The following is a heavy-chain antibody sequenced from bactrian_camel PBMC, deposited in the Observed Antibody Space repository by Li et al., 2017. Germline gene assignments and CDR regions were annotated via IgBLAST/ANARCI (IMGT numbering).Heavy chain of an antibody. CDR2: LKSDGRT. CDR1: GYTFGSNP. V-gene: IGHV3S53*01. Sequence: QVQLVESGGGSVQAGGSLKLSCVASGYTFGSNPGNCGMAWYRQAPGKERELVSALKSDGRTIYSDSVKGRFAISRDNTKNALHLQMNSLKPEDTGTYYCAAPPNVLYSCSSTQGTQVTVS. D-gene: IGHD2*01. J-gene: IGHJ4*01.